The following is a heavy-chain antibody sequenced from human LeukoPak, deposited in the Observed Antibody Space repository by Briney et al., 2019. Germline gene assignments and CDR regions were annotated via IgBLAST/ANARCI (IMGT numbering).Heavy chain of an antibody. CDR2: INPNSGGT. CDR1: GYTFTGYY. V-gene: IGHV1-2*02. J-gene: IGHJ4*02. CDR3: ARGIAAAGTGVDY. D-gene: IGHD6-13*01. Sequence: ASVKVSCKASGYTFTGYYIHWVRQAPGQGLEWMGWINPNSGGTNSAQKFQGRVTMTRDTSISTAYMELSSLRSEDTAVYYCARGIAAAGTGVDYWGQGTLVTVSS.